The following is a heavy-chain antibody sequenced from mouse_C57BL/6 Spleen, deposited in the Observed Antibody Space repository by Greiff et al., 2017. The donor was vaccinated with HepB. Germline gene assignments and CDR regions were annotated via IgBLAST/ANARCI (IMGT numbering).Heavy chain of an antibody. CDR1: GYAFSSYW. CDR2: IYPGDGDT. J-gene: IGHJ3*01. CDR3: ARNNDYGSNKGFAY. V-gene: IGHV1-80*01. Sequence: QVQLQQSGAELVKPGASVKISCKASGYAFSSYWMNWVKQRPGKGLEWIGQIYPGDGDTNYNGKFKGKATLTADKSSSTAYMQLSSLTSEDSAVYFCARNNDYGSNKGFAYWGQGTLVTVSA. D-gene: IGHD1-1*01.